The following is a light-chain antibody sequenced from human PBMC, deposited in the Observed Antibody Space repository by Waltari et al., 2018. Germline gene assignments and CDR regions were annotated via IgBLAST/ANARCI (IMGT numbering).Light chain of an antibody. CDR2: DTS. Sequence: VLTQSPGTLSLSPGERATLSCRASQSVGKYLAWYQQKPGQAPRLLIYDTSTRATGIPDRFSGSGSGIDFSLTISRLEPEDFAVYYCQKYVSLPATFGQGTKVQAK. CDR1: QSVGKY. J-gene: IGKJ1*01. CDR3: QKYVSLPAT. V-gene: IGKV3-20*01.